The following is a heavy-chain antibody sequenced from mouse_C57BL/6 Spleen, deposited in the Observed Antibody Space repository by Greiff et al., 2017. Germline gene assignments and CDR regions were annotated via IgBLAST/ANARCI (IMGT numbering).Heavy chain of an antibody. CDR3: ARWDYASAMAY. V-gene: IGHV1-64*01. CDR1: GYTFTSYW. D-gene: IGHD1-1*01. CDR2: IHPNSGST. Sequence: VQLQQPGAELAKPGASVKLSCKASGYTFTSYWMHWVKQRPGQGLEWIGMIHPNSGSTNYNEKFKSKATLTADKSSSTAYMQLSSLTTEDSAVXYSARWDYASAMAYWGQGTSVTVS. J-gene: IGHJ4*01.